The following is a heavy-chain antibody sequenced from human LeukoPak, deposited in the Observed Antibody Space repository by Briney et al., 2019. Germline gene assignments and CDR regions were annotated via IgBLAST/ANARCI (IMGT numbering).Heavy chain of an antibody. CDR2: IIPILGIA. Sequence: SVKASCKASGGTFSSYAISWVRQAPGQGLEWMGRIIPILGIANYAQKFQGRVTITADKSTSTAYMELSSLRSEDTAVYYCARDPEVGSGWYNAWFDPWGQGTLVTVSS. D-gene: IGHD6-19*01. V-gene: IGHV1-69*04. J-gene: IGHJ5*02. CDR1: GGTFSSYA. CDR3: ARDPEVGSGWYNAWFDP.